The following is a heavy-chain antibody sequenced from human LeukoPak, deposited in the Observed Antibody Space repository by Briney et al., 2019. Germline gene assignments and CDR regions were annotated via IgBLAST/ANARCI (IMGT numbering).Heavy chain of an antibody. CDR1: GGTFSSYT. Sequence: SVKVSCKASGGTFSSYTISWVRQAPGQGLEWMGRIIPILGIANYAQKFQGRVTITADKSTSTAYTELSSLRSEDTAVYYCARAYCSSTSCYAYYYYGMDVWGQGTTVTVSS. CDR2: IIPILGIA. CDR3: ARAYCSSTSCYAYYYYGMDV. J-gene: IGHJ6*02. V-gene: IGHV1-69*02. D-gene: IGHD2-2*01.